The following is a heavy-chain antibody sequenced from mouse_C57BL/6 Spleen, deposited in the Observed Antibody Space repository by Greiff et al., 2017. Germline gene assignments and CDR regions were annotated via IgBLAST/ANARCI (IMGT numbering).Heavy chain of an antibody. CDR1: GFTFSSYA. J-gene: IGHJ3*01. CDR3: ARDDGYYLY. CDR2: ISDGGSYT. D-gene: IGHD2-3*01. V-gene: IGHV5-4*01. Sequence: EVKLVESGGGLVKPGGSLKLSCAASGFTFSSYALSWVRQTPEKRLEWVATISDGGSYTYYPDNVKGRFTISRDNAKNNLYLQMSHLKSEDTAMYYCARDDGYYLYWGPGTLVTVSA.